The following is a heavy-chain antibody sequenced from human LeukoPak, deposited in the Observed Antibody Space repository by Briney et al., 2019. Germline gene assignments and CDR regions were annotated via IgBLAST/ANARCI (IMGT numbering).Heavy chain of an antibody. J-gene: IGHJ4*02. D-gene: IGHD5-12*01. Sequence: GASVKVSCKASGYTFTSYYMHWVRQAPGQGLEWMGWISAYNGNTNYAQKLQGRVTMTTDTSTSTAYMELRSLRSDDTAVYYCAREHSGYENYFDYWGQGTLVTVSS. CDR2: ISAYNGNT. V-gene: IGHV1-18*04. CDR3: AREHSGYENYFDY. CDR1: GYTFTSYY.